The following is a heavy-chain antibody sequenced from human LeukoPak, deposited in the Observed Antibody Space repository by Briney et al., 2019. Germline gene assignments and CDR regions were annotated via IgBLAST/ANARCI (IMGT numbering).Heavy chain of an antibody. Sequence: PSETLSLTCAVYGGSFSGYYWSWIRQPPGKGLEWIGEINHSGSTNYNPSLKSRVTISVDTSKNQFSLKLSSVTAADTAVYYCTRRSRYCSSTSCYAFDDYWGQGTLVTVSS. CDR2: INHSGST. CDR3: TRRSRYCSSTSCYAFDDY. J-gene: IGHJ4*02. D-gene: IGHD2-2*01. V-gene: IGHV4-34*01. CDR1: GGSFSGYY.